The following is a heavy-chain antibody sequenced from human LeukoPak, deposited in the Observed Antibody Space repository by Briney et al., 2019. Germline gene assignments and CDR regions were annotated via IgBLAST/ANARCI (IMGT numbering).Heavy chain of an antibody. J-gene: IGHJ4*02. D-gene: IGHD1-26*01. CDR1: GFTFSSYA. V-gene: IGHV1-69*04. CDR2: IIPILGIA. Sequence: GGSLRLSCAASGFTFSSYAISWVRQAPGQGLEWMGRIIPILGIANYAQKFQGRVTITADKSTSTAYMELSSLRSEDTAVYYCARSVGARVGPDYWGQGTLVTVSS. CDR3: ARSVGARVGPDY.